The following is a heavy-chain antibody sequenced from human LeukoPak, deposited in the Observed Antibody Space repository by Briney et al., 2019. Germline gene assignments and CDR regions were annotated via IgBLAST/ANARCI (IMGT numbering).Heavy chain of an antibody. D-gene: IGHD3-22*01. CDR1: GYTFTGYY. CDR2: INPNSGGT. J-gene: IGHJ4*02. CDR3: ARSRDHYYDSSGWVD. Sequence: GASVKVSCKVSGYTFTGYYMHWVRQAPGQGLEWMGWINPNSGGTNYAQKFQGRVTMTRDTSISTAYMELSRLRSDDTAVYYCARSRDHYYDSSGWVDWGQGTLVTVSS. V-gene: IGHV1-2*02.